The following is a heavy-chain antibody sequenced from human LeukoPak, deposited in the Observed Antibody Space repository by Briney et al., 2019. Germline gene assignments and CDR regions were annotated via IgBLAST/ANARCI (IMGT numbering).Heavy chain of an antibody. V-gene: IGHV1-2*02. CDR2: INPNSGGT. D-gene: IGHD3-22*01. J-gene: IGHJ4*02. CDR3: ARGDYDRSGYYFRY. CDR1: GYTFTAYF. Sequence: GASVKASCKASGYTFTAYFIHWVRQAPGQGLEWMGWINPNSGGTNYAQKFQGRVTMTRDTSISTAYMELTRLRSDDTAVYYCARGDYDRSGYYFRYWGQGTLVTVSS.